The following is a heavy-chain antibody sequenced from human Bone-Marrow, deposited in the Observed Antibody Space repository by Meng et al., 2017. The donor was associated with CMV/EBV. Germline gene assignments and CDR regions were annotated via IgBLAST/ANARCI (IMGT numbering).Heavy chain of an antibody. D-gene: IGHD5-18*01. CDR3: ARDSRPIWDTPRKDL. V-gene: IGHV3-23*03. CDR2: IYSGGSST. CDR1: GFTFSSYA. Sequence: GESLKISCAASGFTFSSYAMSWVRQAPGKGLEWVSVIYSGGSSTYYADSVKGRFTISRDNSKNTLYLQMNSLRAEDTAVYYCARDSRPIWDTPRKDLWGQGTTVTVSS. J-gene: IGHJ6*02.